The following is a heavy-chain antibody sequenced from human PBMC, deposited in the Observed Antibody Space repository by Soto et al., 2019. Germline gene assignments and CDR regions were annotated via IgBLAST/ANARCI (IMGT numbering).Heavy chain of an antibody. D-gene: IGHD2-2*01. CDR3: AIPRDLVFIAEYFQH. V-gene: IGHV3-23*01. CDR1: GFTFSSYA. Sequence: GGSLRLSCAASGFTFSSYAMSWVRQAPGKGLEWVSAISGSGGSTYYADSVKGRFTISRDNSKNTLYLQMNSLRAEDTAVYYCAIPRDLVFIAEYFQHSGQATLVTVST. J-gene: IGHJ1*01. CDR2: ISGSGGST.